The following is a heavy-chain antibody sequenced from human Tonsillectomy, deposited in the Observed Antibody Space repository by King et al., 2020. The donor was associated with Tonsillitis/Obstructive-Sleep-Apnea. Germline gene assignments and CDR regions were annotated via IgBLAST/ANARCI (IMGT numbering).Heavy chain of an antibody. CDR3: ARNGPDDIVGFDP. V-gene: IGHV1-18*01. D-gene: IGHD2-15*01. Sequence: QVQLVESGAEVKKPGASVKVSCKASGYTCTSYGISWWGQAPGLGLEWLGWISAYNGNTNYVQKIQGRVTRTTDTSTRTAYMELWSLRSDDTAVYYCARNGPDDIVGFDPWGQGTLVTVSS. CDR2: ISAYNGNT. J-gene: IGHJ5*02. CDR1: GYTCTSYG.